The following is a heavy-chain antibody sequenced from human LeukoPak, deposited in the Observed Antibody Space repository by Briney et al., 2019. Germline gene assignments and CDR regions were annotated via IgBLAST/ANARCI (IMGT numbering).Heavy chain of an antibody. CDR3: ARDHPKPEGATPYDNWFDP. CDR1: GGSISSGDYY. J-gene: IGHJ5*02. D-gene: IGHD1-26*01. Sequence: PSETLSLTCTVSGGSISSGDYYWSWIRQPPGKGLEWIGYIYYSGSTYYNPSLKSRVTISVDTSKNQFSLKLSSVTAADTAVYYCARDHPKPEGATPYDNWFDPRGQGTLVTVSS. CDR2: IYYSGST. V-gene: IGHV4-30-4*08.